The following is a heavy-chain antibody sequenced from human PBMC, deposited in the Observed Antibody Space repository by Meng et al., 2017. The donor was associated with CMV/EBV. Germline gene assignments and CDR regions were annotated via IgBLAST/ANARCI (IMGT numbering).Heavy chain of an antibody. CDR1: GGTFSSYT. CDR3: ASHVAARVYYFDY. V-gene: IGHV1-69*02. D-gene: IGHD6-6*01. Sequence: SVKVSCKASGGTFSSYTISWVRQAPGQGLEWMGRIIPILGIANYAQKFQGRVTITADKSTSTAYMELSSLRSEDTAVYYCASHVAARVYYFDYWGQGTLVTVSS. CDR2: IIPILGIA. J-gene: IGHJ4*02.